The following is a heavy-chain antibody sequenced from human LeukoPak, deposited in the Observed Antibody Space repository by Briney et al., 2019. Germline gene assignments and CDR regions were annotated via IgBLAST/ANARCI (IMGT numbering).Heavy chain of an antibody. CDR1: GFTFSSYW. CDR2: IYHSGST. CDR3: ARSRYCSGGSCSWFDP. V-gene: IGHV4-38-2*01. D-gene: IGHD2-15*01. J-gene: IGHJ5*02. Sequence: GSLRLSRAASGFTFSSYWMSWVRQAPGKGLEWIGSIYHSGSTYYNPSLKSRVTISVDTSKNQFSLKLSSVTAADTAVYYCARSRYCSGGSCSWFDPWGQGTLVTVSS.